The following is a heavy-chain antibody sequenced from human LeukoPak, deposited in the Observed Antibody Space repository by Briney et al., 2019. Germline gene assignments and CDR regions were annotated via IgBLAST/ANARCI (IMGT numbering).Heavy chain of an antibody. CDR1: GGSISSYY. Sequence: PSETLSLTCTVSGGSISSYYWSWIRQPPGKGLEWIGYIYYSGSTNHNPSLKSRVTISVDTSKNQFSLKLSSVTAADTAVYYCARGLYSSGWALFDYWGQGTLVTVSS. CDR3: ARGLYSSGWALFDY. J-gene: IGHJ4*02. D-gene: IGHD6-19*01. V-gene: IGHV4-59*01. CDR2: IYYSGST.